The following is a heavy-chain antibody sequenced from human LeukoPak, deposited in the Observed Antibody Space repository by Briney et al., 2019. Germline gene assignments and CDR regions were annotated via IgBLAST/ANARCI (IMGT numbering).Heavy chain of an antibody. CDR1: GFTVSSNY. Sequence: GGSLRLSCAASGFTVSSNYMSWVRQAPGKGLEWVSVIYSGGSTYYADSVKGRFTISRDNSKNTLYLQMNSVRAEDTAVYYCARDRITIFGVVAYEYYYMDVWGKGTTVTVSS. D-gene: IGHD3-3*01. CDR2: IYSGGST. V-gene: IGHV3-66*02. J-gene: IGHJ6*03. CDR3: ARDRITIFGVVAYEYYYMDV.